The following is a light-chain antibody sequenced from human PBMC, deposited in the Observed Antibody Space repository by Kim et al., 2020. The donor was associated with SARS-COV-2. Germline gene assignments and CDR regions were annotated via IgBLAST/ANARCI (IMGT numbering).Light chain of an antibody. J-gene: IGKJ2*03. CDR2: FAS. CDR3: LQSSTLPYS. Sequence: SVTTKEKVTITCRASQSIGGSLHWYQQKPDQSPNLLIKFASQSFSGVPSRFSGSGSGTDFTLTINSLEAEDAATYYCLQSSTLPYSFGQGTKLEI. V-gene: IGKV6-21*01. CDR1: QSIGGS.